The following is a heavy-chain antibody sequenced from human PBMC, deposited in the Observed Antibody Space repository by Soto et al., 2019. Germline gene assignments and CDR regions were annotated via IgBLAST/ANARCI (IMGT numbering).Heavy chain of an antibody. CDR3: ARALQLSVVRQGYYFDY. J-gene: IGHJ4*02. Sequence: QVQLVQSGAEVQKPGSSVKVSCKASGGTFSSYAISWVRQAPGQGLEWMGGIIPIFGTANYAQKFQGRVTITADESTSTAYMEMISVSAEDTAVYYCARALQLSVVRQGYYFDYWGQGTLVTVSS. CDR1: GGTFSSYA. V-gene: IGHV1-69*01. CDR2: IIPIFGTA. D-gene: IGHD3-16*02.